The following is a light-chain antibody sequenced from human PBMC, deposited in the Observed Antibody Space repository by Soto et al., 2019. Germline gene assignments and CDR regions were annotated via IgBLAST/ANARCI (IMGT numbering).Light chain of an antibody. V-gene: IGKV3-15*01. J-gene: IGKJ1*01. CDR2: GAS. Sequence: EIVMTQSPATLSVSPGERATLSCRASQSVSSNLAWYQQKPGQAPRLLIYGASTRATGIPARFSGSGSWTEFTLTISSLQSEDFAVYYGQQYNNWPRTFGQGTKVEIK. CDR3: QQYNNWPRT. CDR1: QSVSSN.